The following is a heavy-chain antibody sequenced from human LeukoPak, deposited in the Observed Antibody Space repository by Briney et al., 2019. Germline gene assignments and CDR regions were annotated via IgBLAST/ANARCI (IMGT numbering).Heavy chain of an antibody. Sequence: ASVKVSCKASAYTFTGYYMHWVQQAPGQGREWMGWINPKSGITYYSQKFQGRVTMTRDTSISTAYMELKRLRSDDTAVFYCARAAGGYDYGIDFWGQGTPVTVSS. D-gene: IGHD5-12*01. CDR2: INPKSGIT. CDR1: AYTFTGYY. CDR3: ARAAGGYDYGIDF. V-gene: IGHV1-2*02. J-gene: IGHJ4*02.